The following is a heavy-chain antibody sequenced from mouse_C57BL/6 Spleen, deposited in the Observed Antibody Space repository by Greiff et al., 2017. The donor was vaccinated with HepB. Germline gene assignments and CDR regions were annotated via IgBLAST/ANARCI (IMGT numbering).Heavy chain of an antibody. Sequence: QVQLQQPGAELVRPGSSVKLSCKASGYTFTSYWMHWVKQRPIQGLEWIGNIDPSDSETHYNQKFKDKATLTVDKSSSTAYMQLRSLTSADSAVYYCARYGYYGNDWYVDVWGTGTTVTVAS. CDR2: IDPSDSET. V-gene: IGHV1-52*01. CDR1: GYTFTSYW. D-gene: IGHD1-1*01. J-gene: IGHJ1*03. CDR3: ARYGYYGNDWYVDV.